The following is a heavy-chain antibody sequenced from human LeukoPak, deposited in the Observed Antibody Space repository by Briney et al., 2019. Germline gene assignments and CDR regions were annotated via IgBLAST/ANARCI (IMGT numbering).Heavy chain of an antibody. V-gene: IGHV4-59*01. CDR3: ARTYYDFWSGYSNFDY. D-gene: IGHD3-3*01. CDR1: GGSISSYY. J-gene: IGHJ4*02. CDR2: IYYSGST. Sequence: PSETLSLTCTVSGGSISSYYWSWIRQPPGKGLEWIGYIYYSGSTNYNPSLKSRVTISVDTSKNQFSLKLSSVTAADTAVYYCARTYYDFWSGYSNFDYWGQGTLVTVS.